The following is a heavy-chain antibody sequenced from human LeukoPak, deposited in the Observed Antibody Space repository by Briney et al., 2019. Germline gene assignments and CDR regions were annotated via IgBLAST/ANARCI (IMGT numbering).Heavy chain of an antibody. D-gene: IGHD3-16*02. CDR3: ARPMGSGYRQRSYFDY. V-gene: IGHV3-33*01. CDR1: GFTFSIYG. CDR2: IWYDGSNK. J-gene: IGHJ4*02. Sequence: GGSLRLSCGASGFTFSIYGTHWVRQAPGKGLEWVAVIWYDGSNKYYADSVKGRFTISRDNSKNTLYLQMNSLRAEDTAVYYCARPMGSGYRQRSYFDYWGQGTLVTVSS.